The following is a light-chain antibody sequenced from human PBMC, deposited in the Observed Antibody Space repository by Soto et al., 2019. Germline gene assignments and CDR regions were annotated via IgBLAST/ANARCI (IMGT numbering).Light chain of an antibody. Sequence: DIQMTQSPSSLSASTGDRVTITCRASQGISSWLGWYQQKAGKAPKLLIYSASSLQSGVSSRFSGSGSGTDFTLTISSLQPDDFATYYCQQYNSYSQTFGQGTRLEIK. CDR2: SAS. CDR1: QGISSW. V-gene: IGKV1D-16*01. CDR3: QQYNSYSQT. J-gene: IGKJ5*01.